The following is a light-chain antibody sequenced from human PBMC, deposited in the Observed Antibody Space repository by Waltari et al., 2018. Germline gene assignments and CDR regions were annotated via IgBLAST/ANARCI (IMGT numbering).Light chain of an antibody. CDR3: QQYNNSPPVT. J-gene: IGKJ1*01. V-gene: IGKV3-15*01. Sequence: EIVMTQSPATLSVSPGERATLSCRDRQSISSDLAWYQQRPGPSPSHLIYGASTRATGTPARFSGSGSGTEFTLTISSLHSDDFAVYYCQQYNNSPPVTFGQGTKVEIK. CDR1: QSISSD. CDR2: GAS.